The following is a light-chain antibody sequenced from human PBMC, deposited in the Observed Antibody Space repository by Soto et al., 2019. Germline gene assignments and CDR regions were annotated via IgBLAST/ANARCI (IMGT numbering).Light chain of an antibody. CDR1: QDIGTY. CDR3: QQANSFPGT. J-gene: IGKJ4*01. V-gene: IGKV1-12*01. Sequence: IGVTQSPSSLAASTGARVSITCRATQDIGTYLAWYQQIPGKAPKLLIYAASILQSGVPSRFSGSGSGTDFTLTISGLQPEDLATYYCQQANSFPGTFGGGAKADI. CDR2: AAS.